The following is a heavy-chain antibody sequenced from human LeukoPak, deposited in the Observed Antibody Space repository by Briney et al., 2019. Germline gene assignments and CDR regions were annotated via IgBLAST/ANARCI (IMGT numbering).Heavy chain of an antibody. CDR2: IHTSGST. CDR3: ERGNIFCSGGSCSTNIDY. V-gene: IGHV4-4*07. D-gene: IGHD2-15*01. J-gene: IGHJ4*02. Sequence: SETLSLTCTVSGGSISSYYWNWIRQPAGKGLEWIGRIHTSGSTNYNPSFKSRATMSVDTSKNQFSLKLSSVTAADTAVYYCERGNIFCSGGSCSTNIDYWGQGTLVTVSS. CDR1: GGSISSYY.